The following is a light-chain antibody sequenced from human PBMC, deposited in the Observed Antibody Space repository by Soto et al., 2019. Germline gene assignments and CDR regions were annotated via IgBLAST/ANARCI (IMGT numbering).Light chain of an antibody. CDR1: SSDIGGYYY. J-gene: IGLJ1*01. CDR2: QVT. V-gene: IGLV2-14*01. CDR3: TSYSSSFYV. Sequence: QSVLTQPASVSGSPGQSITISCTGTSSDIGGYYYVSWYQHHPGKAPKLIIYQVTNRPSGVSHRFSGSKSGNTASLTISGLQAEDEADYYCTSYSSSFYVFGTGTKVTVL.